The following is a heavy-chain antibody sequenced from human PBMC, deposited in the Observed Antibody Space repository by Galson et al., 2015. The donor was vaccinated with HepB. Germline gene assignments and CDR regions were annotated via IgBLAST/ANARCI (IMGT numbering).Heavy chain of an antibody. CDR2: ISWNSGSI. J-gene: IGHJ4*02. CDR3: AKGHGSYSSGWYLKGLAFDY. D-gene: IGHD6-19*01. V-gene: IGHV3-9*01. CDR1: GFTFDDYA. Sequence: SLRLSCAASGFTFDDYAMHWVRQAPGKGLEWVSGISWNSGSIGYADSVKGRFTISRDNAKNSLYLQMNSLRAEDTASYYCAKGHGSYSSGWYLKGLAFDYWGQGTLVTVSS.